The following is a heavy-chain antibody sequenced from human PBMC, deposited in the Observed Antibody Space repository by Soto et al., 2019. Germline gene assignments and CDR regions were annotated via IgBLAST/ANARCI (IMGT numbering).Heavy chain of an antibody. Sequence: QVQLVQSGAEVKKPGSSVKVSCKASGGTFSSYTISWVRQAPGQGLEWMGRIIPILGIANYAQKFQGRVTIPADKSTSTAYMELSSLRSEDTAVYYCAYSSGWFYFDYWGQGTLVTVSS. D-gene: IGHD6-19*01. CDR1: GGTFSSYT. J-gene: IGHJ4*02. V-gene: IGHV1-69*02. CDR2: IIPILGIA. CDR3: AYSSGWFYFDY.